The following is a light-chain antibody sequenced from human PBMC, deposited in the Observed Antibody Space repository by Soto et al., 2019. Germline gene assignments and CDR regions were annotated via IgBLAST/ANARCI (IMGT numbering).Light chain of an antibody. J-gene: IGLJ3*02. CDR3: SSYTTSNTQV. CDR1: SSDVGTYNY. CDR2: DVS. Sequence: QSALTQPASVSGSPGQSITISCTGTSSDVGTYNYVSWHQHRPGKAPKLMIYDVSYRPSGVSNRFSGSKSANTASLTISGLQAEDEADYYCSSYTTSNTQVFGGGTKVTVL. V-gene: IGLV2-14*01.